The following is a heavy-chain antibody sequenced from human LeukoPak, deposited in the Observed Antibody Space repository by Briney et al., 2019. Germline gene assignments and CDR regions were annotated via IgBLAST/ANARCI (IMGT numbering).Heavy chain of an antibody. J-gene: IGHJ5*02. V-gene: IGHV4-39*01. CDR3: ARRPLAGTGWFDP. CDR2: IYYSGST. Sequence: PSETLSLTCTVSGGSISSSSYYWGWIRQPPGKGLEWIGSIYYSGSTYYNPSLKSRVTISVDTSKNQFSLKLSSVTAADTAVYYCARRPLAGTGWFDPWGQGALVTVSS. CDR1: GGSISSSSYY. D-gene: IGHD6-19*01.